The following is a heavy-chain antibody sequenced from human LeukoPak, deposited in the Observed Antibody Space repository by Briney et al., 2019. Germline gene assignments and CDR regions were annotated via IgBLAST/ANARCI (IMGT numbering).Heavy chain of an antibody. CDR2: ISYDGSNK. J-gene: IGHJ4*02. CDR1: GFTFSSYA. D-gene: IGHD4-17*01. V-gene: IGHV3-30-3*01. Sequence: GGSLRLSCAASGFTFSSYAMHWVRQAPGKGLEWVAVISYDGSNKYYADSVKGRFTISRDNSKNTLYLQMNSLRAEDTAVYYCARDPYTNDYGDFFDYWGQGTLVTVSS. CDR3: ARDPYTNDYGDFFDY.